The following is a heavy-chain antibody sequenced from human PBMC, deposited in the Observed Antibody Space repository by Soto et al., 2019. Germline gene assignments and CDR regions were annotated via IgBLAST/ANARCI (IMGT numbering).Heavy chain of an antibody. J-gene: IGHJ4*02. D-gene: IGHD1-26*01. CDR3: AAGGGLTRYY. Sequence: QLQLQESGSGLVKPSQTLSLTCAVSGGSISSGGYSWSWIRQPPGKGLEWIGYIYHSGSTYYNPSLQRPVTISVDRSKNQFSLKLSSVTAADTAVYYCAAGGGLTRYYWGQGPLVTVSS. V-gene: IGHV4-30-2*01. CDR1: GGSISSGGYS. CDR2: IYHSGST.